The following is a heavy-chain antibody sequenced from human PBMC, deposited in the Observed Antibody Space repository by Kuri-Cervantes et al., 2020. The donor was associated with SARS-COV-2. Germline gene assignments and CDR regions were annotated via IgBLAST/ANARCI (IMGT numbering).Heavy chain of an antibody. Sequence: ASVKVSCKASGYTFTGYYMHWVRQAPGQGLEWMGWINPNSGGTNYAQKFQGRVTMTRDTSTSTVYMELSSLRSEDTAVYYCARSGYDRAGYFDYWGQGTLVTVSS. CDR1: GYTFTGYY. CDR2: INPNSGGT. D-gene: IGHD5-12*01. CDR3: ARSGYDRAGYFDY. V-gene: IGHV1-2*02. J-gene: IGHJ4*02.